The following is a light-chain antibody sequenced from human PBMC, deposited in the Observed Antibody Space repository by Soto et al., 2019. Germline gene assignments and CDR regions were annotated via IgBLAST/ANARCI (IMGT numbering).Light chain of an antibody. J-gene: IGKJ1*01. CDR1: QSISSY. CDR2: AAS. CDR3: QKSYSTPRT. Sequence: DIQMTHSPSSLSASVLYRVTITFRASQSISSYLNLYQQKPGKAPKLLIYAASSLQSGVPSRFSGSGSGTDFTLTISSLQPEDFATYYCQKSYSTPRTFGQGTKVDIK. V-gene: IGKV1-39*01.